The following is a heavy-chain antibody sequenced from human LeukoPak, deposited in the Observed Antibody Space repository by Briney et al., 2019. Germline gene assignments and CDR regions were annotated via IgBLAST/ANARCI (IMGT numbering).Heavy chain of an antibody. CDR3: AREFDS. Sequence: SGGFLRLSCAASGFIFSNYAMHWVRQAPGKGLDWVAVISYDGTNKYYADSVKGRFTISRDNSKNTLFLQMNSLRVEDTAVYYCAREFDSWGQGTLVTVSS. J-gene: IGHJ5*01. V-gene: IGHV3-30*01. CDR1: GFIFSNYA. CDR2: ISYDGTNK.